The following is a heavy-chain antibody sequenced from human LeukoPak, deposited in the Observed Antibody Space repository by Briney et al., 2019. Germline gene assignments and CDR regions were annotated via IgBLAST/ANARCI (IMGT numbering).Heavy chain of an antibody. V-gene: IGHV1-18*01. CDR2: ISAYNDNT. J-gene: IGHJ5*02. D-gene: IGHD6-13*01. CDR1: DYNFPSYS. CDR3: ARARLAATGTVWLDP. Sequence: GASVRVSCKTADYNFPSYSFGWVRQAPGQGLEWMGWISAYNDNTQLAQKFQDRVSMTRDTSATTAYMELRSLRSDDTAIYYCARARLAATGTVWLDPWGQGTLVTVSS.